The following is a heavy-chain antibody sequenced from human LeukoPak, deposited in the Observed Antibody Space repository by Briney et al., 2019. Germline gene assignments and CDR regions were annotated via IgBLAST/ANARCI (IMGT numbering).Heavy chain of an antibody. D-gene: IGHD4-11*01. J-gene: IGHJ4*02. V-gene: IGHV4-39*07. CDR2: IYYSGST. CDR1: GGSISSSSYY. CDR3: AREADYTVGMEY. Sequence: SETLSLTCTVSGGSISSSSYYWGWIRQPPGKGLEWIGSIYYSGSTCYNPSLKSRVTISVDTSKNQFSLKLSSVTAADTAVYYCAREADYTVGMEYWGQGTLVTVSS.